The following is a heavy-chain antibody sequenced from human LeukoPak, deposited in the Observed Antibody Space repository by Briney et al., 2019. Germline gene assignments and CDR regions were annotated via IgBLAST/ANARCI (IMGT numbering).Heavy chain of an antibody. Sequence: ASVKVSRKASGYTFTSYDINWVRQATGQGLEWMGWMNPNSGNTGYAQKFQGRVTMTRNTSISTAYMELSSLRSEDTAVYYCARHPPGGYSYQKGNWFDPWGQGTLVTVSS. J-gene: IGHJ5*02. CDR1: GYTFTSYD. D-gene: IGHD5-18*01. CDR3: ARHPPGGYSYQKGNWFDP. V-gene: IGHV1-8*01. CDR2: MNPNSGNT.